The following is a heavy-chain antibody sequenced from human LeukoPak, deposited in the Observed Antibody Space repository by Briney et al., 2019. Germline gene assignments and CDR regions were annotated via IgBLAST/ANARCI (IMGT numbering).Heavy chain of an antibody. D-gene: IGHD3-3*01. CDR3: ARARDDFWSYYYYYMDV. CDR2: ISSNGGST. V-gene: IGHV3-64*01. Sequence: GGSLRLSCAASGFTFSSYAMHWVRQAPGKGLEYVSAISSNGGSTYYANSVKGRFTISRDNSKNMLYLQMGSLRAEDMAVYYCARARDDFWSYYYYYMDVWGKGTTVTVSS. CDR1: GFTFSSYA. J-gene: IGHJ6*03.